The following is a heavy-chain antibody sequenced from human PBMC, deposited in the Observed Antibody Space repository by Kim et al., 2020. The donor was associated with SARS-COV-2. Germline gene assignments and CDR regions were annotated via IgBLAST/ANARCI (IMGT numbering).Heavy chain of an antibody. D-gene: IGHD4-17*01. V-gene: IGHV3-23*01. CDR2: IRGSGDYT. J-gene: IGHJ4*01. CDR3: VKKGVTTPVGHYFDY. CDR1: GFTFSTYD. Sequence: GGSLRLSCTASGFTFSTYDMEWVRQAPGKGLEWVSIIRGSGDYTNYADSVKGRFTISRDNSKNTLYLQMNSLRAEDTAVYYCVKKGVTTPVGHYFDYWGHGTLVAVSS.